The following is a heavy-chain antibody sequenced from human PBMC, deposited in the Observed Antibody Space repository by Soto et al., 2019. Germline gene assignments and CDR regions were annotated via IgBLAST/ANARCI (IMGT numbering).Heavy chain of an antibody. D-gene: IGHD3-16*01. CDR1: GYTFIRYG. Sequence: QVQLVQSAGEVKKPGASVKVSCKASGYTFIRYGITWVRQAPGQGLEWMGWISPYNDYTIYAQKLQGRVTITTDTSTRTVYLDLRSLKPDDTAAYYCARGGYYDNTWGKLSHYGLDVWGQGTSVTVSS. J-gene: IGHJ6*02. CDR2: ISPYNDYT. V-gene: IGHV1-18*01. CDR3: ARGGYYDNTWGKLSHYGLDV.